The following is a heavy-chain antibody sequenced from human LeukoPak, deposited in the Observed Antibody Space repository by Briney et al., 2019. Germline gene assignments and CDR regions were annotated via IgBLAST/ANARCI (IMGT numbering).Heavy chain of an antibody. Sequence: ASVKVPCKASGYTFTSYAMHWERQAPGQRLEWMGWINAGNGNTKYSQKFQGRATITRDTSASTAYMELSSLRSEDTAVYYCARAAGGCYFDYWGQGTLVTVSS. CDR1: GYTFTSYA. V-gene: IGHV1-3*01. CDR2: INAGNGNT. CDR3: ARAAGGCYFDY. D-gene: IGHD6-19*01. J-gene: IGHJ4*02.